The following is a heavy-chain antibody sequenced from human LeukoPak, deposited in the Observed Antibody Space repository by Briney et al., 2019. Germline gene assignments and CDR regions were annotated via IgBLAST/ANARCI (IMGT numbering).Heavy chain of an antibody. CDR2: ISAYNGDT. CDR3: ARGGYYYDSSGYGFDY. V-gene: IGHV1-18*01. D-gene: IGHD3-22*01. J-gene: IGHJ4*02. Sequence: ASVRLSCKASGYSFTSHSIVWVRQAPGQGLEWMGWISAYNGDTRYAQNIQGRFTLTTDASTTTAYVELSSLRSEDTAVYYCARGGYYYDSSGYGFDYWGQGPLVIV. CDR1: GYSFTSHS.